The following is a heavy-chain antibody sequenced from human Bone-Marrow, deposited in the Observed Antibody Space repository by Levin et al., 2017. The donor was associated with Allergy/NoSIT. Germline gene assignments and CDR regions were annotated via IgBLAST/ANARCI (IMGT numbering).Heavy chain of an antibody. Sequence: HSGGSLRLSCAASGFGFSTYNMNWVRQAPGKGLEWLAYIGHSGRTVYYTDSVKGRFTISRDDAQNSLSLQMNSLRDEDTAVYYCARGSLFDASGDYSHLYYFDYWGQGALVTVSS. J-gene: IGHJ4*02. D-gene: IGHD4-17*01. V-gene: IGHV3-48*02. CDR2: IGHSGRTV. CDR1: GFGFSTYN. CDR3: ARGSLFDASGDYSHLYYFDY.